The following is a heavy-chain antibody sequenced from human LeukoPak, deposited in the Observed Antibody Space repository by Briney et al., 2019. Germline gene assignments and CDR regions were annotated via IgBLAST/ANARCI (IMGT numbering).Heavy chain of an antibody. CDR2: IIPILGLT. J-gene: IGHJ4*02. D-gene: IGHD6-6*01. V-gene: IGHV1-69*04. CDR3: ITAGVYNISWSPFDY. CDR1: GGTFSSYA. Sequence: GASVKVSCKASGGTFSSYAINWVRQAPGQGLEWMGRIIPILGLTNYAQKFQDRVTISADKSTTTAYMELSSLESEDTAVYYCITAGVYNISWSPFDYWGQGTLVTVSS.